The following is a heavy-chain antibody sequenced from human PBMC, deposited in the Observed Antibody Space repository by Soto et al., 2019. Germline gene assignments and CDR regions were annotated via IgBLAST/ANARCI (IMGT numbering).Heavy chain of an antibody. J-gene: IGHJ4*02. V-gene: IGHV1-24*01. Sequence: ASVKVSCKVSGYTLTELSMHWVRQAPGKGLEWMGGFDPEDGETIYAQKFQGRVTMTEDTSTDTAYMELSSLRSEDTAVYYCATDRYQYDSSGYYLDYWGQGPLVTVSS. CDR1: GYTLTELS. CDR2: FDPEDGET. CDR3: ATDRYQYDSSGYYLDY. D-gene: IGHD3-22*01.